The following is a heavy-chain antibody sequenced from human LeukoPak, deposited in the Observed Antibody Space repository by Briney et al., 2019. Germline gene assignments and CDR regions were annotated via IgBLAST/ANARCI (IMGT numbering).Heavy chain of an antibody. D-gene: IGHD6-13*01. J-gene: IGHJ4*02. V-gene: IGHV3-69-1*01. CDR2: IVGSSST. CDR1: GFAFSVYA. Sequence: GGSLRLSCTASGFAFSVYAMSWLRQPPGKGLEWVSSIVGSSSTYYADSLKGRFTISRDNAKNSLYLQMNSLRAEDTAVYYCARIGAGSSRDYWGQGTLVTVSS. CDR3: ARIGAGSSRDY.